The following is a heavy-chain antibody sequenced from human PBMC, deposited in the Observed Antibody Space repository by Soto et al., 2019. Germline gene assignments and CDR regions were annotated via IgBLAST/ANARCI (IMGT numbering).Heavy chain of an antibody. D-gene: IGHD3-3*01. Sequence: AASVKVSCKASGGTFSSYAISWLRQAPGQGLEWRGGIIPIFGTANYAQKFQGRVTITADESTSTAYMELSSLRSEDTAVYYCASRTYYDFWSGYSPHYYYGMDVWGQGTTVTVSS. V-gene: IGHV1-69*13. CDR3: ASRTYYDFWSGYSPHYYYGMDV. J-gene: IGHJ6*02. CDR2: IIPIFGTA. CDR1: GGTFSSYA.